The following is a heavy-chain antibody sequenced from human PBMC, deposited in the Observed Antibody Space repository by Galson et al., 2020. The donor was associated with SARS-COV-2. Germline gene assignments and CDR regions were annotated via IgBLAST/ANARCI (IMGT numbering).Heavy chain of an antibody. Sequence: ASETLSLTCTVSGGSISFYYWSWIRRPPGKGLEWIGFISYRGSTNYNPSLVSRVTISVDTSKNQFSLNLRSVTAADTAVYYCARAGDHSGSRTHYFNYWGQGTLVTVSS. CDR2: ISYRGST. V-gene: IGHV4-59*13. D-gene: IGHD3-10*01. CDR3: ARAGDHSGSRTHYFNY. CDR1: GGSISFYY. J-gene: IGHJ4*02.